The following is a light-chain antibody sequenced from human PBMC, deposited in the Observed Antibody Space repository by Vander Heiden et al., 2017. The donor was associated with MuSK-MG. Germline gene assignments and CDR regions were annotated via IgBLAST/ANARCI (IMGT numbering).Light chain of an antibody. CDR2: AAS. Sequence: DIQLTQFPSFLSASVGDRVTITCRASQGISSYLAWYQQKPGKAPKLLIYAASTLQSGVPSRFSGSGSGTEFTLTISSLQPEDFATYYCQQFKSYPYTFGQGTKLEIK. V-gene: IGKV1-9*01. J-gene: IGKJ2*01. CDR1: QGISSY. CDR3: QQFKSYPYT.